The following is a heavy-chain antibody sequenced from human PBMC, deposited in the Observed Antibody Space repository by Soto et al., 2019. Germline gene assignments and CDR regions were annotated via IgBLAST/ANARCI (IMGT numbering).Heavy chain of an antibody. D-gene: IGHD5-12*01. CDR1: GFTFSSYS. CDR3: ARECGSGYDCDYFDY. Sequence: AGGSLXLSCAASGFTFSSYSMNWVRQAPGKGLEWGSSISSSSSYIYYADSVKGRFTISRDNAKNSLYLQMNSLRAEDTAVYYCARECGSGYDCDYFDYSGQGTLVTVSS. V-gene: IGHV3-21*01. CDR2: ISSSSSYI. J-gene: IGHJ4*02.